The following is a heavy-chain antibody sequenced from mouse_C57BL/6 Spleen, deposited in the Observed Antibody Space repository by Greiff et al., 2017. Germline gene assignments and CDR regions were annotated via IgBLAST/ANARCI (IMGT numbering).Heavy chain of an antibody. D-gene: IGHD2-4*01. J-gene: IGHJ4*01. Sequence: QVQLQQSGAELARPGASVKLSCKASGYTFTSYGISWVKQRTGQGLEWIGEIYPRSGNTYYNEKFKGKATLTAEKSSSTAYMELRSLTSEDAAVYFCARRRGDYGAMDYWGQGTSVTVSS. CDR3: ARRRGDYGAMDY. V-gene: IGHV1-81*01. CDR2: IYPRSGNT. CDR1: GYTFTSYG.